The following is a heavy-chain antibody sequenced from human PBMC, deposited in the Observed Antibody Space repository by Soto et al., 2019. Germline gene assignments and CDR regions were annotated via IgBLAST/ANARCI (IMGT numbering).Heavy chain of an antibody. J-gene: IGHJ3*02. CDR1: GFSLSTSGVG. D-gene: IGHD3-22*01. V-gene: IGHV2-5*02. CDR3: AHRTNSYDSSGYPYAFAI. CDR2: IYWDDDK. Sequence: QITLKESGPTLVKPTQTLTLTCTFSGFSLSTSGVGVGWIRQPPGKALEWLALIYWDDDKRYSPSLKSRLTIPKDTSKNQLVLTMTTMAPVDTATYYFAHRTNSYDSSGYPYAFAIWGQGTMVTVSS.